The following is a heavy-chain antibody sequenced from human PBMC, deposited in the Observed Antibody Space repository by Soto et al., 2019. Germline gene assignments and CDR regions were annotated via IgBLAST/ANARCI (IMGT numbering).Heavy chain of an antibody. CDR3: AATYYDSSGYYPLYYFYYGLDA. CDR1: GFTFTSTA. Sequence: ASVKVSCKASGFTFTSTAVQWVRQARGQRLEWIGWIVVGGGNTTYAQKFQDRATITRDKSTSTAYMELSSLTSEDTAVYYCAATYYDSSGYYPLYYFYYGLDAWGQGTTVTVS. J-gene: IGHJ6*02. V-gene: IGHV1-58*01. D-gene: IGHD3-22*01. CDR2: IVVGGGNT.